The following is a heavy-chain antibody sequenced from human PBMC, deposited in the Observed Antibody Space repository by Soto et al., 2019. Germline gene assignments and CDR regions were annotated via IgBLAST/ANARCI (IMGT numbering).Heavy chain of an antibody. D-gene: IGHD1-1*01. J-gene: IGHJ6*02. CDR3: ASLGRTGTYYYYGMDV. CDR1: GYSFTSYW. CDR2: IDPSDSYT. V-gene: IGHV5-10-1*01. Sequence: GESLKISCKGSGYSFTSYWISWVRQMPGKGLEWMGRIDPSDSYTNYSPSFQGHVTISADKSISTAYLQWSSLKASDTAMYYCASLGRTGTYYYYGMDVWGQGTTVIVSS.